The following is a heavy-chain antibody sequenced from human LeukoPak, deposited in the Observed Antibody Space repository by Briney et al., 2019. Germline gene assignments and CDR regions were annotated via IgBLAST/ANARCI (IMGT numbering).Heavy chain of an antibody. CDR2: IIPILGIA. CDR3: ARGSLITPPLY. Sequence: SVKVSCKASGGTFSSYAISWVRQAPGQGLEWMGRIIPILGIANYAQKFQGRVTITADKSTSTAYMELSSLRSEDTAVYYCARGSLITPPLYWGQGTLVTVSS. D-gene: IGHD3-22*01. J-gene: IGHJ4*02. CDR1: GGTFSSYA. V-gene: IGHV1-69*04.